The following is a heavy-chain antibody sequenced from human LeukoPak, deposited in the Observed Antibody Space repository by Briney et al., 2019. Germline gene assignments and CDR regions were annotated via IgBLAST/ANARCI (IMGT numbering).Heavy chain of an antibody. CDR3: ARAPAPRYYYDTTGYYYIDF. Sequence: ASVKVSCKAYGYKFTNYGISWVRQAPGQGLDWMGWISAYNGNTNYTLKFQGRVTMTTDTSTTIAYMELRSLRSDDTAVYYCARAPAPRYYYDTTGYYYIDFWGQGTLVTVSS. J-gene: IGHJ4*02. D-gene: IGHD3-22*01. V-gene: IGHV1-18*01. CDR1: GYKFTNYG. CDR2: ISAYNGNT.